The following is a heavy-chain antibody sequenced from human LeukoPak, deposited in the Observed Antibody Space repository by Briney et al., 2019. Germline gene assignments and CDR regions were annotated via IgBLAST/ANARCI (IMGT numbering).Heavy chain of an antibody. CDR2: IIPIFGTA. CDR1: GGTFSSYA. CDR3: ARDIVVVPAPRKYYGMDV. J-gene: IGHJ6*02. V-gene: IGHV1-69*13. Sequence: SVKVSCKASGGTFSSYAISWVRQAPGQGLEWMGGIIPIFGTANYAQKFQGRVTITADESTSTAYMGLSSLRSEDTAVYYCARDIVVVPAPRKYYGMDVWGQGTTVTVSS. D-gene: IGHD2-2*01.